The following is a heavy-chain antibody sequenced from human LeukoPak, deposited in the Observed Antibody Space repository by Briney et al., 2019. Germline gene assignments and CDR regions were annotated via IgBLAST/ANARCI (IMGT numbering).Heavy chain of an antibody. D-gene: IGHD6-25*01. J-gene: IGHJ4*02. Sequence: GGSLRLSCAASGFTFSSYSMNWVRQAPGKGLEWVSSISSSSGYIYYADSVKGRFTISRDNAKNSLYLQMNSLRAEDTAVYYCAREAAYGGQGTLVTVSS. CDR1: GFTFSSYS. V-gene: IGHV3-21*01. CDR2: ISSSSGYI. CDR3: AREAAY.